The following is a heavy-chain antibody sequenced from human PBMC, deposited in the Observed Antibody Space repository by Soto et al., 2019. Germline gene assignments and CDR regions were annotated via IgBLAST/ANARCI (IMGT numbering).Heavy chain of an antibody. D-gene: IGHD1-26*01. J-gene: IGHJ4*02. V-gene: IGHV3-48*02. CDR1: GFTFSSYS. CDR2: ISSSSSTI. CDR3: ARDWVGATTSVFDY. Sequence: PGVSLRLSCAASGFTFSSYSMNWVRQAPGKGLEWVSYISSSSSTIYYADSVKGRFTISRDNAKNSLYLQMNSLRDEDTAVYYCARDWVGATTSVFDYWGQGTLVTVSS.